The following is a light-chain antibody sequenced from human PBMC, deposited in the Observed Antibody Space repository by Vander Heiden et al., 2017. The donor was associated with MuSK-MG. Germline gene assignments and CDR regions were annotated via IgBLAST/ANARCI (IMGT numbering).Light chain of an antibody. V-gene: IGKV4-1*01. CDR1: QSVLYTSNNKNY. J-gene: IGKJ3*01. CDR3: QQYYSPPFT. CDR2: WAS. Sequence: DIVMTQSPDSLGVSLGERATITCKSSQSVLYTSNNKNYLAWYQQKPGQPPKLLIYWASTRQSGVPERFSGSGSGTDFTLTINNLQAEDLAVYSCQQYYSPPFTFGPGTTEEIK.